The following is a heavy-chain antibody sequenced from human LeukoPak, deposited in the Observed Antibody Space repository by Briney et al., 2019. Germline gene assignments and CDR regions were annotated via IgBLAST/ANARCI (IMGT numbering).Heavy chain of an antibody. CDR1: GGSISSYY. D-gene: IGHD6-13*01. J-gene: IGHJ6*02. CDR2: IYYSGST. V-gene: IGHV4-59*08. CDR3: ARLSAAKSPHYYYYYGMDV. Sequence: SETLSLTCTVSGGSISSYYWSWIRQPPGKGLEWIGYIYYSGSTNYNPSLKSRVTISVDTSKNQFSLKLSSVTAADTAVYYCARLSAAKSPHYYYYYGMDVWGQGTTVTVSS.